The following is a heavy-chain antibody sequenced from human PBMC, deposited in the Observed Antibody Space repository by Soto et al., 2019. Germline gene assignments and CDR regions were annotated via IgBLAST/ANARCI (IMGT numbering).Heavy chain of an antibody. CDR3: AHSVVAGLGYYFDY. V-gene: IGHV2-5*02. Sequence: QITLKESGPTLVKPTQTLTLTCTFSGFSLSSTRVAVGWIRQPPGKALEWLALIYWDDDKRYSPFLKSRLTIAQDTSKNQVVLTMTNMDPVDTATYCCAHSVVAGLGYYFDYWGQGTLVTVSS. J-gene: IGHJ4*02. CDR2: IYWDDDK. D-gene: IGHD6-19*01. CDR1: GFSLSSTRVA.